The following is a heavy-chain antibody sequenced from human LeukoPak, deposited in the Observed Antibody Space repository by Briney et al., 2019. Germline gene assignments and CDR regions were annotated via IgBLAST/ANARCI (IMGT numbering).Heavy chain of an antibody. CDR1: GGSISSYY. Sequence: ETLSLTCTVSGGSISSYYWIWVRQAPGKGLEWVANIKEDGSAKYSVDSVEGRFTISRDNAKNTLYLQMHSLRAEDTAVYYCARDSPGYGAYDLGWGQGTLVTVSS. V-gene: IGHV3-7*04. D-gene: IGHD5-12*01. J-gene: IGHJ4*02. CDR3: ARDSPGYGAYDLG. CDR2: IKEDGSAK.